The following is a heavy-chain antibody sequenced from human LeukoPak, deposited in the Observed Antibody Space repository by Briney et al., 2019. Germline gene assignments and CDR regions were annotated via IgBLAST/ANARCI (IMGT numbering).Heavy chain of an antibody. D-gene: IGHD3-10*01. CDR2: IHYSGTT. CDR3: ARFRDSGLDYYSYMDV. CDR1: GGSISSYY. V-gene: IGHV4-59*01. J-gene: IGHJ6*03. Sequence: PSETLSLTCTVSGGSISSYYWNWIRQPPGKGLEWIAYIHYSGTTTYTPSLKSRVTISVDTSKNQFSLNLRSVTAADSAVYYCARFRDSGLDYYSYMDVWGKGTTVTVSS.